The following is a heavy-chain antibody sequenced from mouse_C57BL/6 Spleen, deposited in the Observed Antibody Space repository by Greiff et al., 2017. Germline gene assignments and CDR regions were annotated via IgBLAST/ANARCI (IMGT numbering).Heavy chain of an antibody. V-gene: IGHV10-3*01. CDR2: LRRKSSNYAT. Sequence: DVLLVESGGGLVQPKGSLKLSCAASGFTFTTYAMHWVRQAPGKGLEWVARLRRKSSNYATYYADSVKDRFTISRDDSQSMLYLQMNNLKTEDTAMYYCVRASIYYYGSSSAWFAYWGQGTLVTVSA. CDR3: VRASIYYYGSSSAWFAY. CDR1: GFTFTTYA. D-gene: IGHD1-1*01. J-gene: IGHJ3*01.